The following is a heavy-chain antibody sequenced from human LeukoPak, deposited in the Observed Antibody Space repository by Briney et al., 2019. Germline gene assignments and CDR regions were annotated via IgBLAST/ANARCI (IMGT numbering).Heavy chain of an antibody. CDR2: ISTDGSNI. Sequence: GGSLRLSCAASGFTFSSYWMLWVRQAPGTGLVWVSRISTDGSNINYADSVKGRFTISRDNAKNTLYLQMNSLGAEDTAVYYCVRESSFALGYWGQGTLVIVSS. CDR1: GFTFSSYW. V-gene: IGHV3-74*01. CDR3: VRESSFALGY. J-gene: IGHJ4*02. D-gene: IGHD6-13*01.